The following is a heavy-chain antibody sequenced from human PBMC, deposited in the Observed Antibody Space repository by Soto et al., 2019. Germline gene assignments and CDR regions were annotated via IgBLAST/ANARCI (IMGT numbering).Heavy chain of an antibody. D-gene: IGHD2-2*01. CDR3: ARESSQYQDFLQN. CDR1: GYPFPRFE. V-gene: IGHV1-3*01. J-gene: IGHJ4*02. CDR2: ISNAGRGST. Sequence: GASEKVSCKTSGYPFPRFEIHLIRQAPVQRPEWMGGISNAGRGSTKYSQKFQDSLTISGDKRATTVFMALSSLTSEDTAIYYCARESSQYQDFLQNWGQGTPVTVSS.